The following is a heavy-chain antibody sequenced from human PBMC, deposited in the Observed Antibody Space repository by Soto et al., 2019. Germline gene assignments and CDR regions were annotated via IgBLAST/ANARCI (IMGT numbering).Heavy chain of an antibody. CDR3: ARIKLVEWFFIHDDVYDMDV. J-gene: IGHJ6*02. Sequence: PGGSLRLSCVASGFSLSDYAVNRVLQAPGKELEWVSFISSDSRTIYYADSVEGRFTVSRDNARNSVSLQMDSLRDEDAAVYYCARIKLVEWFFIHDDVYDMDVWGQGTPVTVSS. CDR2: ISSDSRTI. CDR1: GFSLSDYA. D-gene: IGHD3-3*01. V-gene: IGHV3-48*02.